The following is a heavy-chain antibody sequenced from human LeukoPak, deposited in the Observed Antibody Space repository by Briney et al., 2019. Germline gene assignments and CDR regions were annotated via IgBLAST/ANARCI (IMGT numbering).Heavy chain of an antibody. J-gene: IGHJ4*02. V-gene: IGHV3-43*01. Sequence: GGSLRLSCAASGFTFNDYTMHWVRQAPGKGLEWVSLITWDGVNKYYADSVKGRFTISRDNSKNSLYLQMNSLRTEDTALYYCAKGIRGSSGWYYSDNWGQGTLVTVSS. D-gene: IGHD6-19*01. CDR2: ITWDGVNK. CDR3: AKGIRGSSGWYYSDN. CDR1: GFTFNDYT.